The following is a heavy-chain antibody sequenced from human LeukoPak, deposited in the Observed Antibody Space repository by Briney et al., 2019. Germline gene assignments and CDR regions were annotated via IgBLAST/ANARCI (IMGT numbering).Heavy chain of an antibody. Sequence: SETLSLTCTVSGGSISSYYWSWIRQPPGKGLEWIGYIYYSGSTNYNPSLKSRVTISVDTSKNQFSLKLSSVTAADTAVYYCARALLSQYSSGWPAFDYWGQGTLVTVSS. V-gene: IGHV4-59*08. J-gene: IGHJ4*02. D-gene: IGHD6-19*01. CDR2: IYYSGST. CDR1: GGSISSYY. CDR3: ARALLSQYSSGWPAFDY.